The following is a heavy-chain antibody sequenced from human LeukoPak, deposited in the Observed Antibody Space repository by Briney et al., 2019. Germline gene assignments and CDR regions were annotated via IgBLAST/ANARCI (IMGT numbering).Heavy chain of an antibody. D-gene: IGHD2-2*01. CDR1: EFTFSSYA. V-gene: IGHV3-64D*09. CDR2: ISSSGGST. CDR3: LKGYCSSISCYGDY. J-gene: IGHJ4*02. Sequence: GGSLRLSCSASEFTFSSYAMHWVRQAPGKGLEYVSAISSSGGSTYYADSVKGRFTISRDNSKNTLYLQMSSLRAEDTAVYYCLKGYCSSISCYGDYWGQGTLVTVSS.